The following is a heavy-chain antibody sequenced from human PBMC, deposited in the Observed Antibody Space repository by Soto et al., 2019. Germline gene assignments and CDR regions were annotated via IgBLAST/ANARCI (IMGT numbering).Heavy chain of an antibody. D-gene: IGHD6-13*01. J-gene: IGHJ4*02. V-gene: IGHV4-59*01. Sequence: LSLTCTVSSDSISSYYWSWIRQPPGKRLEWIGYISYSGSTDYNPSLKSRVTISGDTSKNQFSLKVSSVAAADTAVYYCARGTSWQLPFDYWGQGTLVTSPQ. CDR1: SDSISSYY. CDR3: ARGTSWQLPFDY. CDR2: ISYSGST.